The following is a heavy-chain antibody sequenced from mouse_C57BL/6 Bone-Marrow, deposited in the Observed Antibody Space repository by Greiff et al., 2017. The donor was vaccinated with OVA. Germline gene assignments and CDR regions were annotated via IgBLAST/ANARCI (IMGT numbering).Heavy chain of an antibody. CDR2: INPSSGYT. D-gene: IGHD2-10*01. CDR1: GYTFTSYW. J-gene: IGHJ3*01. V-gene: IGHV1-7*01. CDR3: ASSPYSRNSAWFAY. Sequence: QVQLKESGAELAKPGASVKLSCKASGYTFTSYWMHWVKQRPGQGLEWIGYINPSSGYTKYNQKFKDKATLTADKSSSTAYMQLSSLTYEDSAVSYCASSPYSRNSAWFAYWGHGTLVTVSA.